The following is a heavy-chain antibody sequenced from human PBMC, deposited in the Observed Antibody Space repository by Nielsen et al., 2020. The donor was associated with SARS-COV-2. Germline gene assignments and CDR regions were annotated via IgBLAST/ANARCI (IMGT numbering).Heavy chain of an antibody. Sequence: ASVKVSCKAAGYTFSDYYMHWVRQAPGQGLEWMGRINPRSGDTDYAQKFQGRVTMTRDTSIATAYMELSRLGSDDTAVYYCAIDIRFLEWSGNIYGDFWGQGTLVTVSS. CDR1: GYTFSDYY. D-gene: IGHD3-3*01. CDR2: INPRSGDT. CDR3: AIDIRFLEWSGNIYGDF. J-gene: IGHJ4*02. V-gene: IGHV1-2*06.